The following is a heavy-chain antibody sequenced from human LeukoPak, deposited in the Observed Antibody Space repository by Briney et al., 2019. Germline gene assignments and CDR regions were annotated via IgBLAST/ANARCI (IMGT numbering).Heavy chain of an antibody. CDR1: GFPFSASA. Sequence: PGGSLRLSCAASGFPFSASAMTWVRQAPGKGLEWVSHILSTGTTYYADSVRGRFTISRDNSKNTLYLLMTSLSADDTAVYYCATVKYDYGDPVGWFDPWGQGTLVTVSS. D-gene: IGHD4-17*01. V-gene: IGHV3-23*01. CDR3: ATVKYDYGDPVGWFDP. J-gene: IGHJ5*02. CDR2: ILSTGTT.